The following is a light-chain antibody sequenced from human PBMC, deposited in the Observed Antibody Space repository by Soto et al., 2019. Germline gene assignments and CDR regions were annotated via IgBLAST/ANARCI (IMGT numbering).Light chain of an antibody. CDR2: DTS. V-gene: IGKV3-15*01. CDR3: QRYGSSSWT. Sequence: LCSTASQSVSIKLAWYQQKPGQAPRLLIYDTSTRATGIPARFSGSGSGTEFTLTISSLQSEDFALYYWQRYGSSSWTFGRGTKVDNK. CDR1: QSVSIK. J-gene: IGKJ1*01.